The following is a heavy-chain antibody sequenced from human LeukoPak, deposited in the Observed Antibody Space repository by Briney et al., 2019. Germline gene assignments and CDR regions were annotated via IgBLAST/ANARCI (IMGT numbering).Heavy chain of an antibody. J-gene: IGHJ5*02. Sequence: SETLSLTCAVSGYSISSGYYWGWIRQPPGKGLEWIGSIYHSGSTYYNPSLKSRVTISVDTSKNQFSLKLSSVTAADTAVYYCARVSPPAAIFLRPSNWFDPWGQGTLVTVSS. CDR1: GYSISSGYY. D-gene: IGHD2-2*01. V-gene: IGHV4-38-2*01. CDR3: ARVSPPAAIFLRPSNWFDP. CDR2: IYHSGST.